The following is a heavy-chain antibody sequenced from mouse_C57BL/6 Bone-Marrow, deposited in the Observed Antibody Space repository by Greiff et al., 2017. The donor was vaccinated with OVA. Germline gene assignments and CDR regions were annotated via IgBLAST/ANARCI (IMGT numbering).Heavy chain of an antibody. D-gene: IGHD2-4*01. CDR2: IYPGSGST. Sequence: VQLQQSGAELVKPGASVKMSCKASGYTFTSYWITWVKQRPGQGLEWIGDIYPGSGSTNYNEKFKSKATLTVDTSSSTAYMQLSSLTSEDSAVYYCARHYDYSYWYFDVWGTGTTVTVSS. CDR1: GYTFTSYW. J-gene: IGHJ1*03. CDR3: ARHYDYSYWYFDV. V-gene: IGHV1-55*01.